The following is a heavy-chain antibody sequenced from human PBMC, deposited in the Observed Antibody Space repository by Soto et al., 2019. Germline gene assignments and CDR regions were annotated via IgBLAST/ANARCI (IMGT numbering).Heavy chain of an antibody. J-gene: IGHJ4*02. D-gene: IGHD3-10*01. Sequence: SETLSLTCTVSGASMSEYFWSWIRQSPGKGLEWIGYIYYLGSTDYNPSLKSRVTISVDTSKRQFSLRLTSLTAADTAVYYCARDGYDGSGSPYPAFWGPGTQVTVSS. CDR1: GASMSEYF. V-gene: IGHV4-59*01. CDR2: IYYLGST. CDR3: ARDGYDGSGSPYPAF.